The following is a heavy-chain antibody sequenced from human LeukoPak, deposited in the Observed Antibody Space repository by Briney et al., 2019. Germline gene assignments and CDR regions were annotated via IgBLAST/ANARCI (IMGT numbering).Heavy chain of an antibody. V-gene: IGHV3-30*03. CDR1: GFTFSSYG. CDR2: ISYDGSNK. J-gene: IGHJ6*03. Sequence: GGSLRLSCAASGFTFSSYGMHWVRQAPGKGLEWVAVISYDGSNKYYADSVKGRFTISRDNSKNTLYLQMNSLRAEDTAVYYCAREFSVAAGTGYYYYYMDVWAKGPRSPSP. D-gene: IGHD6-13*01. CDR3: AREFSVAAGTGYYYYYMDV.